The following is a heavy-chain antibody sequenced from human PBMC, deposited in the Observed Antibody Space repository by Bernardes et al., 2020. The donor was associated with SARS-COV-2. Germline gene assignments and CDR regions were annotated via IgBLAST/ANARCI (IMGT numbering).Heavy chain of an antibody. Sequence: GGSLKASCAASGFTFSSYWIHWVRQAPGKGLVWVSRIITDGSTTNYADSVKGRFTISRDNAKNTVYLQMNSLRAEDTAVYYCARGYCSGGNCYGFWFDPWGQGTLVTVSS. D-gene: IGHD2-15*01. V-gene: IGHV3-74*01. CDR2: IITDGSTT. J-gene: IGHJ5*02. CDR3: ARGYCSGGNCYGFWFDP. CDR1: GFTFSSYW.